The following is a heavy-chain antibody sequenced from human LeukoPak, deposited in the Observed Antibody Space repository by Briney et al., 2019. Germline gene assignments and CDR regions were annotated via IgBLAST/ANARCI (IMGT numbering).Heavy chain of an antibody. CDR3: ARLSGYPPQNWGIYP. D-gene: IGHD3-22*01. CDR2: IYPGASDT. CDR1: AYSFTSYW. Sequence: GESLKISCKGSAYSFTSYWIGWVRQMPGQGLEWMGIIYPGASDTRYSPSFQGQVTISADKSISTAYLQWSSLKASDTAMYYCARLSGYPPQNWGIYPWGQRALGTASS. J-gene: IGHJ5*02. V-gene: IGHV5-51*01.